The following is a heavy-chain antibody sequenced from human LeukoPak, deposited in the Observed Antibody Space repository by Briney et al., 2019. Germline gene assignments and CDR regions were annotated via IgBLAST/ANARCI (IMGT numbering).Heavy chain of an antibody. V-gene: IGHV4-34*01. D-gene: IGHD2-2*01. CDR3: ARDGRGYCSSTSCYIDY. Sequence: SETLSLTCAVYGGSFSGYYWSWIRQPPGKGLEWIGEINHSGSTNYSPSLKSRVTISVDTSKNQFSLKLSSVTAADTAVYYCARDGRGYCSSTSCYIDYWGQGTLVTVSS. CDR1: GGSFSGYY. CDR2: INHSGST. J-gene: IGHJ4*02.